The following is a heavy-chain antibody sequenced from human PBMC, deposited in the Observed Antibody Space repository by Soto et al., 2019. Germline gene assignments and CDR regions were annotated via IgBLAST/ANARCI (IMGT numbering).Heavy chain of an antibody. CDR1: GFTFSSYS. D-gene: IGHD3-22*01. Sequence: GGSLRLSCAASGFTFSSYSMNWVRQAPGKGLEWVSYISSSSSIYYADSVEGRFTISRDNAKNSLYLQMNSLRDEDTAVYYCATNGSSGYYRNYWGQGALVTVSS. V-gene: IGHV3-48*02. CDR2: ISSSSSI. J-gene: IGHJ4*02. CDR3: ATNGSSGYYRNY.